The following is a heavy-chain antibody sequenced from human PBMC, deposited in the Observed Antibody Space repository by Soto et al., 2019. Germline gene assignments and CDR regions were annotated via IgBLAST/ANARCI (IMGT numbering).Heavy chain of an antibody. V-gene: IGHV1-69*06. CDR3: ARVGGYAADEDHTWHYFDY. CDR2: IIPIFGTA. CDR1: GASFTSYS. Sequence: VSCQPCGASFTSYSISWVRQAPGRVLAWMGGIIPIFGTANYAQKCQGRVTITADKSTSTAYMELSSLRSEDTAVYYCARVGGYAADEDHTWHYFDYWGPGILVTVSS. J-gene: IGHJ4*02. D-gene: IGHD5-12*01.